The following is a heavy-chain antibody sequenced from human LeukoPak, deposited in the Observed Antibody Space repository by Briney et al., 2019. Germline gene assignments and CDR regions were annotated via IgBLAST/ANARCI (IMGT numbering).Heavy chain of an antibody. Sequence: PSETLSLTCTVSGGSISSYYWSWIRQPPGKELEWIGYIYYDGSTNYNPSLKSRATISLDTSKNQFSLKLYSVTAADTAVYHCATDEYSYGSFDSWGQGTLVTVSS. CDR2: IYYDGST. D-gene: IGHD5-18*01. CDR3: ATDEYSYGSFDS. CDR1: GGSISSYY. J-gene: IGHJ4*02. V-gene: IGHV4-59*01.